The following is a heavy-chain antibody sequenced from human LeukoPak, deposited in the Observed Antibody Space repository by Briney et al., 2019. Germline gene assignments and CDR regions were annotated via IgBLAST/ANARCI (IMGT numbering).Heavy chain of an antibody. D-gene: IGHD1-26*01. CDR3: ARDTVGAKDY. Sequence: SETLSLTCTVSGGSISSSSYYWGWIRQPPGKGLEWIGSIYYSGSTYYNPSPKSRVTISVDTSKNQFSLKLSSVTAADTAVYYCARDTVGAKDYWGQGTLVTVSS. J-gene: IGHJ4*02. CDR1: GGSISSSSYY. V-gene: IGHV4-39*07. CDR2: IYYSGST.